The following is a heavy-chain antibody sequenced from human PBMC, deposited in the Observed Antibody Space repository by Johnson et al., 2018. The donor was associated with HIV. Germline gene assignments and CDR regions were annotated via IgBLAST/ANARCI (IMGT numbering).Heavy chain of an antibody. CDR1: GFTFSSYG. Sequence: QVQLVESGGGVVRPGGSLRLSCAASGFTFSSYGRQWVRQAPGKELEVVSAIPYDGSNKNYAESANGRLPIARDNSNNTLYLQRNSLRAEDTAVYYCAKDQFPAYSNALFPDAFDIWGQGTMVTVSS. CDR3: AKDQFPAYSNALFPDAFDI. D-gene: IGHD6-13*01. J-gene: IGHJ3*02. CDR2: IPYDGSNK. V-gene: IGHV3-30*18.